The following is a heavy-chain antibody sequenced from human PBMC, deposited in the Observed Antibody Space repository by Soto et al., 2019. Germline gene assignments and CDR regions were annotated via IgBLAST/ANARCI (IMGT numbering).Heavy chain of an antibody. Sequence: EVQLVESGGALVQPGGSLRLSCAASGLTFSDHYMDWVRQAPGKGLEWVGRIRTKANSYTTEYAASVKGRFTISRDDSENSLYLQMNSLKTEDTAVYHCAKVGGYSGGYSLIDIWGQGTLVTVSS. J-gene: IGHJ4*02. D-gene: IGHD3-22*01. CDR3: AKVGGYSGGYSLIDI. CDR1: GLTFSDHY. CDR2: IRTKANSYTT. V-gene: IGHV3-72*01.